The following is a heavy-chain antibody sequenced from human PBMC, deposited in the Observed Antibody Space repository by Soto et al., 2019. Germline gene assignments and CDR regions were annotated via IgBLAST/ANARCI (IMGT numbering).Heavy chain of an antibody. D-gene: IGHD3-22*01. J-gene: IGHJ4*02. V-gene: IGHV1-46*01. CDR3: AREAYDSSGYYYIGTYYFDY. Sequence: ASVKVSCKASGGTFSSYAISWVRQAPGQGLEWMGIINPSGGSTSYAQKFQGRVTTTRDTSTSTVYMELSSLRSEDTAVYYCAREAYDSSGYYYIGTYYFDYWGQGTLVTVSS. CDR1: GGTFSSYA. CDR2: INPSGGST.